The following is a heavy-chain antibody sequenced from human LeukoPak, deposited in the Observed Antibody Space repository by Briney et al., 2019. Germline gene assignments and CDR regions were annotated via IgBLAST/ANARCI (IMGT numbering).Heavy chain of an antibody. D-gene: IGHD6-19*01. CDR1: GYTFTSYG. Sequence: ASVKVSCKASGYTFTSYGISWVRQAPGQGLEWMGWISAYNGNTNYAQKLQGRVTTTTDTSTSTAYMELRSLRSDDTAVYYCARDHSSGWYVQGNWFDPWGQGTLVTVSS. CDR3: ARDHSSGWYVQGNWFDP. V-gene: IGHV1-18*01. CDR2: ISAYNGNT. J-gene: IGHJ5*02.